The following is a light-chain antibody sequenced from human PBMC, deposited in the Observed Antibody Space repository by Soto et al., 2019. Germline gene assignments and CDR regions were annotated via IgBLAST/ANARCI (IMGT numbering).Light chain of an antibody. CDR3: QSYDSSLSGPNWV. CDR2: GNS. CDR1: SSNIGAGYD. V-gene: IGLV1-40*01. J-gene: IGLJ3*02. Sequence: QSALTQPPSVSGAPGQRVTISCTGSSSNIGAGYDVHWYQQLPGTAPKLLIHGNSNRPSGVPDRFSGSKSGTSASLAITGLQAEDEADYYCQSYDSSLSGPNWVFGGGTKLTVL.